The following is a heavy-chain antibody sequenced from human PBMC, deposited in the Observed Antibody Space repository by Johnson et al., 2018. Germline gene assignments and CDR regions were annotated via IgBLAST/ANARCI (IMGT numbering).Heavy chain of an antibody. D-gene: IGHD2-2*01. J-gene: IGHJ6*02. Sequence: VQLVESGGDVVQPGRSLRLSCAASGFTFSSYWMSWVRQAPGKGLEWVANIKQDGSEKYYVDSVKGRFTISRDNAKNSLYLQMNSLGDEGTAVYYCEGVGYCSSTSCYLDYYYYGMDVWGQGTTVTVSS. CDR3: EGVGYCSSTSCYLDYYYYGMDV. V-gene: IGHV3-7*01. CDR2: IKQDGSEK. CDR1: GFTFSSYW.